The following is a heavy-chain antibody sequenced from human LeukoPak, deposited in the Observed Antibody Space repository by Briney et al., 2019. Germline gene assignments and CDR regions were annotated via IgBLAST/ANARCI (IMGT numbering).Heavy chain of an antibody. CDR1: GFTFSDYY. V-gene: IGHV3-11*01. CDR2: ISSSGSTI. D-gene: IGHD6-19*01. CDR3: ARDQVAVAGTFDY. J-gene: IGHJ4*02. Sequence: PGGSPRLSCAASGFTFSDYYMSWIRQAPGKGLEWVSYISSSGSTIYYADSVKGRFTISRDNAKNSLYLQMNSLRAEDTAVYYCARDQVAVAGTFDYWGQGTLVTVSS.